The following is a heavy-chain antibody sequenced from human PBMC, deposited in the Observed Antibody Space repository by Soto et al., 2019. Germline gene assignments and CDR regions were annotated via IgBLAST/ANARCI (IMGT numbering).Heavy chain of an antibody. CDR2: INHSGST. V-gene: IGHV4-34*01. D-gene: IGHD6-19*01. CDR3: ARAYSSGWYGY. CDR1: GGSFSGYY. Sequence: QVQLQQWGAGLLKPSETLSLTCAVYGGSFSGYYWSWIRQPPGKGLEWIGEINHSGSTNYNPSLKSRVTISVDTSKNQFSLKLSSVTAAVTAVYYCARAYSSGWYGYWGQGTLVTVSS. J-gene: IGHJ4*02.